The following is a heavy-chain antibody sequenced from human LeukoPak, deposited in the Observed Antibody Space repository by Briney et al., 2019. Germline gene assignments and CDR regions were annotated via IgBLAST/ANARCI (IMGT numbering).Heavy chain of an antibody. V-gene: IGHV3-7*03. CDR2: IAANGNDK. J-gene: IGHJ4*02. Sequence: PGGSLRLSCAASGFTFRKYWMAWVRQAPGRGLEWVATIAANGNDKDYEDALQGRFTISRDNTRNSLSLRIDSLRAEDTAQYYFAREVXFQFDNWGQGXLXXXSS. CDR3: AREVXFQFDN. CDR1: GFTFRKYW.